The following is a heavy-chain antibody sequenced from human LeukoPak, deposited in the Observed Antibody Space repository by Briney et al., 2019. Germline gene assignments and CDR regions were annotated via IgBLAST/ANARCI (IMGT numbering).Heavy chain of an antibody. D-gene: IGHD3-22*01. V-gene: IGHV4-39*07. Sequence: SETRSLTCTVSGGSISSSSYYWGWIRQPPGKGLEWIGSIYYSGSTYYNPSLKSRVTISVDTSKNQFSLKLSSVTAADTAVYYCARETRNYYDSSGYYCFDYWGQGTLVTVSS. CDR2: IYYSGST. J-gene: IGHJ4*02. CDR3: ARETRNYYDSSGYYCFDY. CDR1: GGSISSSSYY.